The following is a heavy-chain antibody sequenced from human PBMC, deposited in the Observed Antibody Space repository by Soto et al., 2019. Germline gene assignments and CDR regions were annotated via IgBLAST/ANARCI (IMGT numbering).Heavy chain of an antibody. Sequence: QITLKESGPTLVKPTQTLTLTCTFSGFSLSTSGGGVGWIRQPPGKALEWLALIYWNDDKRYSPSLMNWLTNSRGASKHRVVLAMTNLDPVDTSTYYCAHRQGQGQWLVRRQLEWFDPWGQGTLVCVS. J-gene: IGHJ5*02. CDR2: IYWNDDK. V-gene: IGHV2-5*01. D-gene: IGHD6-19*01. CDR3: AHRQGQGQWLVRRQLEWFDP. CDR1: GFSLSTSGGG.